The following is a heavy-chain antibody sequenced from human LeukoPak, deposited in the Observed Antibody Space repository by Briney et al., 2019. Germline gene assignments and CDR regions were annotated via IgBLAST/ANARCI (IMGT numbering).Heavy chain of an antibody. CDR2: IYHSGST. Sequence: PSETLSLTCAVSGASISSSYWWSWVRQPPGKGLEWIGEIYHSGSTYYNPSLKSRVTISVDTSKNQFSLKLSSVTAADTAVYYCASADLKYSSGWYDYWGQGTLVTVSS. D-gene: IGHD6-19*01. V-gene: IGHV4-4*02. CDR1: GASISSSYW. J-gene: IGHJ4*02. CDR3: ASADLKYSSGWYDY.